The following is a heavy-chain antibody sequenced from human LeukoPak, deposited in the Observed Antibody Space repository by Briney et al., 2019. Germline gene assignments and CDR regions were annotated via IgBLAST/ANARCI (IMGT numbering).Heavy chain of an antibody. J-gene: IGHJ4*02. V-gene: IGHV3-23*01. CDR3: TILSDCRGGTCYWCSFDF. CDR1: GLAFSTSS. D-gene: IGHD2-15*01. Sequence: GGSLRLSCAASGLAFSTSSMSWVRQTPGKGLEWVSSISGSGGSTYYGDSVKGRFTISRDNSKNTLYLQMNSLRAEDTAVYYCTILSDCRGGTCYWCSFDFWGQGTLVTVSS. CDR2: ISGSGGST.